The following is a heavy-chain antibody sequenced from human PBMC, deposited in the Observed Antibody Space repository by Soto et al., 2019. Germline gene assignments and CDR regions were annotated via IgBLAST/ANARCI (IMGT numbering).Heavy chain of an antibody. J-gene: IGHJ6*03. CDR1: GFTFSGSA. Sequence: PGGSLRLSCAASGFTFSGSAMHWVRQASGKGLEWVGRIRSKANSYATAYAASVKGRFTISRDDSKNTAYLQMNSLKTEDTAVYYCTRYCSGGSCYYYYMDVWGKGTTVTVSS. CDR2: IRSKANSYAT. D-gene: IGHD2-15*01. CDR3: TRYCSGGSCYYYYMDV. V-gene: IGHV3-73*01.